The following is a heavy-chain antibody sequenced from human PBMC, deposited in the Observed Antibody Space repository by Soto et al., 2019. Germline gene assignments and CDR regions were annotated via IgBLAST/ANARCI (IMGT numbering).Heavy chain of an antibody. CDR1: GFTFSSYW. J-gene: IGHJ6*03. CDR3: ARVLRDYYYYYMDV. D-gene: IGHD4-17*01. V-gene: IGHV3-7*01. Sequence: PGGSLRLSCAASGFTFSSYWMSWVRQAPGKGLEWVANIKQDGSEKYYVDSVKGRFTISRDNAKNSLYLQMNSLRAEDTAVYYCARVLRDYYYYYMDVWGKGTTVTVSS. CDR2: IKQDGSEK.